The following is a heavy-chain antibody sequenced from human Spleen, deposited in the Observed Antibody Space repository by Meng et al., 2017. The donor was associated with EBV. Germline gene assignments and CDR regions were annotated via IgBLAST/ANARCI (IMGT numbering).Heavy chain of an antibody. V-gene: IGHV4-34*01. CDR3: ARGMVAAASLDW. D-gene: IGHD2-2*01. CDR1: GGSFTDYY. J-gene: IGHJ4*02. Sequence: QGQLQQWGAGLLKPSETLSRTCAVYGGSFTDYYWSWIRQSPGKGLEWIGEINHRGSTNYKPSLKSRVTISVDTSKNQFSLNLTSVTAADTAVYYCARGMVAAASLDWWGQGTLVTVSS. CDR2: INHRGST.